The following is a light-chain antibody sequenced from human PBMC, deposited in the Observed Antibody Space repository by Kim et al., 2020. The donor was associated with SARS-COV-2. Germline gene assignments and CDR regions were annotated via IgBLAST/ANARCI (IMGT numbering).Light chain of an antibody. CDR2: GVS. CDR1: QSGSSTF. J-gene: IGKJ1*01. Sequence: TLALSPGERATLSGRASQSGSSTFLAWYQHKPGQAPRLLIYGVSSRATGVPDRFSGTGSGTDFTLTISRLEPEDSAVYYCQQYRTFGPGTKVDIK. CDR3: QQYRT. V-gene: IGKV3-20*01.